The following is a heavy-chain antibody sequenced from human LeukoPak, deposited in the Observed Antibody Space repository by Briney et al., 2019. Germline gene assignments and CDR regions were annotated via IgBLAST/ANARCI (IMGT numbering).Heavy chain of an antibody. CDR1: GFTVSNNY. Sequence: GGSLRLSCAASGFTVSNNYMSWVRQAPGKGLEWVSVIHSGGATNYADSVQGRFTISRDNSKTTVYLHMNSLRAEGTAVYYCARDSDSGYGPFASWGQGTLVTVSS. V-gene: IGHV3-53*01. J-gene: IGHJ4*02. D-gene: IGHD5-12*01. CDR3: ARDSDSGYGPFAS. CDR2: IHSGGAT.